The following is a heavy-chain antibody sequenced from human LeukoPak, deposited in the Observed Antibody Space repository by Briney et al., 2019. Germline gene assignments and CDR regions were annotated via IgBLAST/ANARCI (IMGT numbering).Heavy chain of an antibody. D-gene: IGHD6-13*01. CDR3: ARVPVGAATGRSVY. V-gene: IGHV4-34*01. CDR2: INHSGST. J-gene: IGHJ4*02. Sequence: SETLSLICAVYGGSFSGYYWSWIRQPPGKGLEWIGEINHSGSTNYNPSLKSRVTISVDTSKNQFSLKLSSVTAADTAVYYCARVPVGAATGRSVYWGQGTLVTVSS. CDR1: GGSFSGYY.